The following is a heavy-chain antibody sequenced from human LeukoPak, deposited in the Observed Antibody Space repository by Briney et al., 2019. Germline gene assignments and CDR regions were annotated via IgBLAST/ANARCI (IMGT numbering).Heavy chain of an antibody. D-gene: IGHD6-13*01. CDR1: GGAFSGYY. CDR3: ARGGSSWYGAFDI. J-gene: IGHJ3*02. V-gene: IGHV4-34*01. CDR2: IKQGGSA. Sequence: SGTLSLTCGVYGGVYGGAFSGYYWSWIRQPPGKGLEWIGEIKQGGSANYSPSLKSRVTISMDTSKNQFSLELTSVTAADTSVYYCARGGSSWYGAFDIWGQGTVVTVSS.